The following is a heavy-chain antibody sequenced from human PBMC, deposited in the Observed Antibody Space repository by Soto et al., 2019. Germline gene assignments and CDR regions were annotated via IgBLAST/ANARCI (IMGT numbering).Heavy chain of an antibody. D-gene: IGHD6-13*01. V-gene: IGHV3-33*06. CDR1: GFTFSRYG. J-gene: IGHJ3*02. CDR3: AKDLSISFDAFDI. CDR2: TWYDGSDK. Sequence: QVQLVESGGGVVQPGRSLRLSCAASGFTFSRYGMHWVRQAPGKGLEWVAGTWYDGSDKYYADSVKGRFTISRDNSKNTLFLQMSSLRAEDTAVYYCAKDLSISFDAFDICGQGTMVTGSS.